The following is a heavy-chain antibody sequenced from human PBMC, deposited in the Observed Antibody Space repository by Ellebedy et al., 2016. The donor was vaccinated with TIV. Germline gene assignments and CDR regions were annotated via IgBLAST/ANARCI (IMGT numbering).Heavy chain of an antibody. CDR1: GGSFSGYY. J-gene: IGHJ4*02. CDR3: ARGLARDY. CDR2: ISHSGST. V-gene: IGHV4-34*01. Sequence: SETLSLTCAVYGGSFSGYYWSWIRQPPGKGLEWFGYISHSGSTNYNPSLKSRVTISVDTSKNQFSLNLSSVTAADTAVYYCARGLARDYWGQGTLVTVSS.